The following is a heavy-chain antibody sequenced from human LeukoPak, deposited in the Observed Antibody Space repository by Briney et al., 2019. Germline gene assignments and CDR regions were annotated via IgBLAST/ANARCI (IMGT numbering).Heavy chain of an antibody. Sequence: ASVKVSCKASGYTFTGYYMHWVRQAPGQGLEWMGWINPNSGGTNYAQKFQGRVTMTRDTSISTAYMELSRLRSDDTAVYYCARGTNPEYQLPRAFDYWGQGTLVTVSS. CDR2: INPNSGGT. D-gene: IGHD2-2*01. V-gene: IGHV1-2*02. J-gene: IGHJ4*02. CDR3: ARGTNPEYQLPRAFDY. CDR1: GYTFTGYY.